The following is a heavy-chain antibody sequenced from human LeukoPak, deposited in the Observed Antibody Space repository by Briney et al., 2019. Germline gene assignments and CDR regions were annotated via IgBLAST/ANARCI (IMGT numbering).Heavy chain of an antibody. CDR2: VKGDSGVT. Sequence: ASVKVSCKASGYTFTGYYMHWVRQAPGQGLEWMGWVKGDSGVTYYAQEFQGRVTMTRGTSINPAYMELSRLRSDDTAVYYCVRWRDGYIYDYWGQGTLVTVSS. D-gene: IGHD5-24*01. CDR3: VRWRDGYIYDY. J-gene: IGHJ4*02. V-gene: IGHV1-2*02. CDR1: GYTFTGYY.